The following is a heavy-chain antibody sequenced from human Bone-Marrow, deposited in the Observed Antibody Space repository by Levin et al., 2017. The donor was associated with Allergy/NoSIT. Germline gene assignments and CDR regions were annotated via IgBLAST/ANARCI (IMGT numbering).Heavy chain of an antibody. CDR3: VRETSGSYYFDY. CDR1: GFSFSNFW. J-gene: IGHJ4*02. Sequence: GESLKISCAASGFSFSNFWLHWVRQVPGKGLLSVSRINGDGTSTGYADSVKGRFTISRDNSKNTLYLQMNSLRAEDTAVYYCVRETSGSYYFDYWGQGILLTVSS. V-gene: IGHV3-74*01. D-gene: IGHD1-26*01. CDR2: INGDGTST.